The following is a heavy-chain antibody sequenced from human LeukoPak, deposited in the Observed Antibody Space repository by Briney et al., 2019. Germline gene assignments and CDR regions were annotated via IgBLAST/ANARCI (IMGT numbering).Heavy chain of an antibody. CDR3: ARDFAI. V-gene: IGHV3-7*04. CDR2: KKQDGTKK. J-gene: IGHJ4*02. CDR1: GFTLRVYW. Sequence: GRSLRLSRAAPGFTLRVYWMSWVPHAPGKGRECVANKKQDGTKKYYADSVKGRFTIYRDNDKNSLYLQMNSLRAEDTGLYYCARDFAIWGQGTLVTVSS.